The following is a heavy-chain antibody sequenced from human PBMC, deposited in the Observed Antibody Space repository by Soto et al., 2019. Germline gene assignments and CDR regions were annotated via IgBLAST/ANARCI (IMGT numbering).Heavy chain of an antibody. Sequence: GASVKVSCTVYGYNLRDSSMNWVRQTTGKGLEWMGGFDPDDHETFYTQELQGRVAMTEDKSPETAHMELRSLRPEDTAIYYCATNVRDHEGLTGTSYYLDSWGQGTLVTVSS. V-gene: IGHV1-24*01. CDR1: GYNLRDSS. D-gene: IGHD3-9*01. J-gene: IGHJ4*02. CDR3: ATNVRDHEGLTGTSYYLDS. CDR2: FDPDDHET.